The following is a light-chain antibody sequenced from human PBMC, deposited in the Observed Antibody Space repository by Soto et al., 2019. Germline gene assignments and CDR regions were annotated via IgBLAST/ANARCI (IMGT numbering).Light chain of an antibody. CDR2: HVS. J-gene: IGLJ1*01. CDR1: SNDVGGYNY. CDR3: SSYTSSSYTSSSTPYV. V-gene: IGLV2-14*01. Sequence: QSALTQPASVSGSPGQSITISCTGTSNDVGGYNYVSWYQQYPGKAPKLMIYHVSNRPSGVSNRFSGSKSGNTASLTISGLQADDEADYYCSSYTSSSYTSSSTPYVFGTGTKLTVL.